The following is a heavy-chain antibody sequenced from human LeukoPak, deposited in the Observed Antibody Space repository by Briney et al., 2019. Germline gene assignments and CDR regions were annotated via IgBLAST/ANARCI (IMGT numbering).Heavy chain of an antibody. V-gene: IGHV3-7*01. Sequence: PGGSLRLSCAASGFTFSSYWMTWVRQAPGKGLEWVSNINQSGSAKYYAHSVKGRFTISRDNAKNSLYLQMNSLRAEDTAVYYCARPIVVVRTAWHVWGQGTLVTVSS. D-gene: IGHD2-2*01. J-gene: IGHJ4*02. CDR1: GFTFSSYW. CDR2: INQSGSAK. CDR3: ARPIVVVRTAWHV.